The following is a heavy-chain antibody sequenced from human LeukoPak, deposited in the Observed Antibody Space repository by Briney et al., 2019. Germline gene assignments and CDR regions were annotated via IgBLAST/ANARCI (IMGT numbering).Heavy chain of an antibody. CDR2: IDWNGGST. Sequence: GGSLRLSCAASGFTFDEYFMSWVRQAPGKGLEWVSGIDWNGGSTGYADSVKGRFTISRDNAKSSLYLQMNSLRVEDTAFYYCARGVLPGVIDAFDIWGQGTMVTVSS. CDR1: GFTFDEYF. V-gene: IGHV3-20*04. J-gene: IGHJ3*02. D-gene: IGHD3-10*01. CDR3: ARGVLPGVIDAFDI.